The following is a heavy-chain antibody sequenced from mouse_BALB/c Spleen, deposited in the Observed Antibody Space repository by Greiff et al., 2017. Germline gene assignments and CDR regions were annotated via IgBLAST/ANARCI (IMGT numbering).Heavy chain of an antibody. CDR1: GYTFTNYW. Sequence: QVQLKESGAELVRPGTSVKISCKASGYTFTNYWLGWVKQRPGHGLEWIGDIYPGGGYTNYNEKFKGKATLTADTSSSTAYMQLSSLTSEDSAVYFCARREDYDRGAYAMDYWGQGTSVTVSS. CDR2: IYPGGGYT. D-gene: IGHD2-4*01. V-gene: IGHV1-63*02. J-gene: IGHJ4*01. CDR3: ARREDYDRGAYAMDY.